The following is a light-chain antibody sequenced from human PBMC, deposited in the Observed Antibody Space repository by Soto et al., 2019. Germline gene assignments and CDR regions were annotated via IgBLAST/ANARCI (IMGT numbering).Light chain of an antibody. CDR1: QGISSY. CDR3: QQYYSYPHT. J-gene: IGKJ2*01. V-gene: IGKV1-8*01. Sequence: AIRMTQSPSSLSASTGDRVTITCRASQGISSYLAWYQQKPGKAPKLLIYAASTLQSGVPSRFSGSGSGTEFTLTISSQQSEDCATYYCQQYYSYPHTFGQGTKLEIK. CDR2: AAS.